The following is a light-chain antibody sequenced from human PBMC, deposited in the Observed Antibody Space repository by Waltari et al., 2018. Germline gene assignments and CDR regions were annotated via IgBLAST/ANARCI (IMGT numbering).Light chain of an antibody. V-gene: IGLV2-23*02. Sequence: QSALTQPASVSESPGQSITISCTGTISDFGGYDYVSWYQQHPGKAPKLLIYDVSERPSGVSNRFSGSRSGNTASLTISGLQAEDEADYYCCSYALFSTLVFGGGTKVTVL. CDR2: DVS. CDR1: ISDFGGYDY. J-gene: IGLJ2*01. CDR3: CSYALFSTLV.